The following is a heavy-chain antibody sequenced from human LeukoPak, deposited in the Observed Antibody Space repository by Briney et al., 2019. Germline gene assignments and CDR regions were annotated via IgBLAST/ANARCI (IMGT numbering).Heavy chain of an antibody. V-gene: IGHV4-31*03. CDR1: GGSISSGGYY. CDR2: IYYSGST. J-gene: IGHJ4*02. Sequence: NPSETLSLTCTVSGGSISSGGYYWSWIRQHPGKGLEWIGYIYYSGSTYYNPSLKSRVTISVDTSKNQFSLKLSSVTAADTAVYYCARGTWILIDYWGQGTLVTVSS. CDR3: ARGTWILIDY. D-gene: IGHD5-18*01.